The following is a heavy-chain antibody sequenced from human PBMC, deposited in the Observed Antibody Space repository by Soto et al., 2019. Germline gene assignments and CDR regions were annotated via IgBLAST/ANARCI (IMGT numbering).Heavy chain of an antibody. CDR1: GFSLSTSGVG. CDR2: IYWDDDK. V-gene: IGHV2-5*02. Sequence: QITLKESGPTLVKPTQTLTLTCTFSGFSLSTSGVGVGWIRQPPGKALEWLALIYWDDDKRYSPSLKSRLTLTKDTYKNQEVPTMTTIDPVDTATYYCAHISDSYGPGSYYPNCFDPWGQGTLVTVAS. CDR3: AHISDSYGPGSYYPNCFDP. D-gene: IGHD3-10*01. J-gene: IGHJ5*02.